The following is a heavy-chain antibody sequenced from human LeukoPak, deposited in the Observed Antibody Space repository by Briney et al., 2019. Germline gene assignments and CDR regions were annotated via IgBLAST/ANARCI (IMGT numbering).Heavy chain of an antibody. CDR1: GGSFSGYY. V-gene: IGHV4-34*01. CDR2: INHSGST. CDR3: ARPRRYYYMDV. Sequence: KPSETLSLTCAVYGGSFSGYYWSWIRQPPGKGLEWIGEINHSGSTNYNPSLKSRVTISVDTSKNQFSLKLSSVTAADTAVYYCARPRRYYYMDVWGKGTTVTVSS. J-gene: IGHJ6*03.